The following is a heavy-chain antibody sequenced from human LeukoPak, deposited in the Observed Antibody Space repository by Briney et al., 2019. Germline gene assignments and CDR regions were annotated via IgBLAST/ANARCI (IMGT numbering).Heavy chain of an antibody. Sequence: PSETLSLTCAVSSYSISSGYYWDWIRQPPGKGLEWIGTIFYSGRAYYNPSLKSRVTMSVDTSKNQFSLKLTSVTAADTAVYCCARDRGGRTGYARGDFDFWGQGTLVTVSS. CDR2: IFYSGRA. J-gene: IGHJ4*02. V-gene: IGHV4-38-2*02. CDR1: SYSISSGYY. CDR3: ARDRGGRTGYARGDFDF. D-gene: IGHD5-12*01.